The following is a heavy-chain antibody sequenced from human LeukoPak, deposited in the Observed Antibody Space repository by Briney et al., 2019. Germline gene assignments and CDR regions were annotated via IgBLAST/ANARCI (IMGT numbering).Heavy chain of an antibody. CDR1: GIAFDHYA. J-gene: IGHJ4*02. D-gene: IGHD3-10*01. V-gene: IGHV3-9*01. Sequence: GGSLRLSCAASGIAFDHYAMHWVRQGPGQGLEWVSGINWNSGTMGYADSVKGRFTISRDNAKNSLYLQMNSLRAEDTALYYCAAHYYGSENSFDDYWGQGTLVTVSS. CDR3: AAHYYGSENSFDDY. CDR2: INWNSGTM.